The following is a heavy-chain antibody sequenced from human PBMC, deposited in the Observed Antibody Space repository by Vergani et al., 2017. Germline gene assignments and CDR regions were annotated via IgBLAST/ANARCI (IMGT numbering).Heavy chain of an antibody. CDR1: GFTFSSYS. V-gene: IGHV3-21*01. D-gene: IGHD2-2*01. Sequence: EVQLVESGGGLVKPGGSLRLSCAASGFTFSSYSMNWVRQAPGKGLEWVSSISSSSSYIYYADSVTGRFTISRDNAKNSLYLQMNSLRAEDTAVYYCARDQCSSTSCPYYYYYMDVWGKGTTVTVSS. CDR2: ISSSSSYI. J-gene: IGHJ6*03. CDR3: ARDQCSSTSCPYYYYYMDV.